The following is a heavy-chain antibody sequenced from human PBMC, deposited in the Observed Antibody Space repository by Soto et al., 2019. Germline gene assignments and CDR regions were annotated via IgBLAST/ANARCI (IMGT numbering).Heavy chain of an antibody. J-gene: IGHJ4*02. V-gene: IGHV4-34*01. CDR2: INHSGST. CDR1: GGSFSGYY. CDR3: ASLRLVGIAVAGPSPRPYYFDY. D-gene: IGHD6-19*01. Sequence: SETLSLTCAVYGGSFSGYYWSWIRQPPGKGLEWIGEINHSGSTNYNPSLKSRVTISVDTSKNQFSLKLSSVTAADTAVYYCASLRLVGIAVAGPSPRPYYFDYWGQGTLVTVSS.